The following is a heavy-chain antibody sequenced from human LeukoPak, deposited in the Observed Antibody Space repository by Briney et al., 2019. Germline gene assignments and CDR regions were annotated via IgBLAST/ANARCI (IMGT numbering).Heavy chain of an antibody. CDR1: GFTFSSYA. Sequence: TGGSLRLSCSASGFTFSSYAMHWVRQAPGNGLEYVSAISSNGGTIYYADSAKGRFTISRDNSKNTLYPQMSSLRVEDTAVYYCAKGSEAYCDSKSDYWGQGTLVTVSS. CDR2: ISSNGGTI. V-gene: IGHV3-64D*09. CDR3: AKGSEAYCDSKSDY. D-gene: IGHD3-22*01. J-gene: IGHJ4*02.